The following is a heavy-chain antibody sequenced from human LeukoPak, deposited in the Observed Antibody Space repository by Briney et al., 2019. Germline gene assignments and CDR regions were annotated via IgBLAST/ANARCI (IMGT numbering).Heavy chain of an antibody. Sequence: SETLSLTCTVSGGSISSYDWSWIRQPPGKGLEWIGYIYYSGSTNYNPSLKGRVTISVDTSKNQFSLKLSSVTAADTAVYYCARENPPYGSADYWGQGTLVTVSS. J-gene: IGHJ4*02. V-gene: IGHV4-59*01. CDR2: IYYSGST. CDR3: ARENPPYGSADY. D-gene: IGHD3-10*01. CDR1: GGSISSYD.